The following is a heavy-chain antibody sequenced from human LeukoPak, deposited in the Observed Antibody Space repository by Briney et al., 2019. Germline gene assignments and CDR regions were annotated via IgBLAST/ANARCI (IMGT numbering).Heavy chain of an antibody. Sequence: PGGSLRLSCAASGFTFSSYSMNWVRQAPGKGLEWVSSISSSSSYIYYADSVKGRFTISRDNAKNSLYLQMNSLRAEDTAVYYCARDLWYYDSSGPLDGYWGQGTLVTVSS. CDR1: GFTFSSYS. D-gene: IGHD3-22*01. CDR2: ISSSSSYI. J-gene: IGHJ4*02. CDR3: ARDLWYYDSSGPLDGY. V-gene: IGHV3-21*01.